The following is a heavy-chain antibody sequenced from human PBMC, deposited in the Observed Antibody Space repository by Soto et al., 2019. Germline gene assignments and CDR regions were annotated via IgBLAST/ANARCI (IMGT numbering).Heavy chain of an antibody. CDR1: GFTFGDYA. D-gene: IGHD6-13*01. V-gene: IGHV3-49*04. Sequence: PGGSLRLSCTASGFTFGDYAMSWVRQAPGKGLEWVGFIRSKAYGGTTEYAASVKGRFTISRDDSKSIAYLQMNSLKTEDTAVYYCTREAQEGIAAAGTSGNNYYYGMDVWGQGTTVTVSS. J-gene: IGHJ6*02. CDR2: IRSKAYGGTT. CDR3: TREAQEGIAAAGTSGNNYYYGMDV.